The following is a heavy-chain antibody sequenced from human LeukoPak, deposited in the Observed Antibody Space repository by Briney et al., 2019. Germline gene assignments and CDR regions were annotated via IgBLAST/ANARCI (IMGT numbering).Heavy chain of an antibody. J-gene: IGHJ6*02. D-gene: IGHD3-16*01. CDR1: GFSFSGSA. CDR2: IRSKANSYAT. Sequence: PGGSLRPSCAASGFSFSGSALHWVRQASGKGLEWVGRIRSKANSYATAYTVSVEGRFTISRDDSKNTAYLEMNSLKTEDTAVYYCTRFNQDPYGMDVWGLGTTVTVSS. CDR3: TRFNQDPYGMDV. V-gene: IGHV3-73*01.